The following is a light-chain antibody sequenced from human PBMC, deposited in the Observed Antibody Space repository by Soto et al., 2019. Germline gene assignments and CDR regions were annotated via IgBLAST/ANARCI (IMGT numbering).Light chain of an antibody. CDR2: DVS. J-gene: IGLJ1*01. CDR3: SSYTNSSPYV. V-gene: IGLV2-14*03. CDR1: SSDIGGYNY. Sequence: QSALTQPASVSGSPGQSITISCTGTSSDIGGYNYVSWYQQHPDKAPKLIIYDVSDRPSGVSNRFSGSKSGNTASLTISGLQAEDEADYYCSSYTNSSPYVFGTGTKLTVL.